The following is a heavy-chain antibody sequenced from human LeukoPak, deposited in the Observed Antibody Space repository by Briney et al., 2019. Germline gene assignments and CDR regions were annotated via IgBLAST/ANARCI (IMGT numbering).Heavy chain of an antibody. CDR3: ARGTYGGNAADYYYYYMDV. J-gene: IGHJ6*03. CDR1: GGTFSSYA. D-gene: IGHD4-23*01. CDR2: IIPIFGTA. Sequence: GASVKVSCKASGGTFSSYAISWVRQAPGQGLEWMGGIIPIFGTANYAQKFQGRVTITTDESTSTAYMELSSLRSEDTAVYYCARGTYGGNAADYYYYYMDVWGKGTTVTVSS. V-gene: IGHV1-69*05.